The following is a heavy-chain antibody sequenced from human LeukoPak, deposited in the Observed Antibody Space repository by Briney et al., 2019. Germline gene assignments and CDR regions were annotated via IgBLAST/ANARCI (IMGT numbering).Heavy chain of an antibody. V-gene: IGHV1-69*05. D-gene: IGHD3-16*01. CDR3: ASRFGGNHGGDAFDI. Sequence: ASVKVSCKASGGTFSSYAISWVRQAPGQGLEWMGGIIPIFGTANYAQKFQGRVTITTDESTSTAYMELSSLRSEDTAVYYCASRFGGNHGGDAFDIWGQGIMVTVSS. CDR1: GGTFSSYA. J-gene: IGHJ3*02. CDR2: IIPIFGTA.